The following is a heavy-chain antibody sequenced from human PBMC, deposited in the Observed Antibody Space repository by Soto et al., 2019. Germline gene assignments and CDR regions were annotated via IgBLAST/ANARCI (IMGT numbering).Heavy chain of an antibody. J-gene: IGHJ3*02. V-gene: IGHV3-30-3*01. CDR2: ISYDGSNK. CDR1: GFTFSSYA. Sequence: QVQLVESGGGVVQPGRSLRLSCAASGFTFSSYAMHWVRQAPGKGLEWVAVISYDGSNKYYADSVKGRFTISRDNSENTLYLQMNSLRAEDTAVYYCARDRYYDSSGAFDIWGQGTMVTVSS. D-gene: IGHD3-22*01. CDR3: ARDRYYDSSGAFDI.